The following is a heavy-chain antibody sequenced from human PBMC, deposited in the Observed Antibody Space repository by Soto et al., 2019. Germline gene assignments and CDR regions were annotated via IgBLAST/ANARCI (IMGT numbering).Heavy chain of an antibody. V-gene: IGHV1-46*03. CDR2: INPSGGST. D-gene: IGHD6-13*01. Sequence: QVQLVQSGAEVKKPGASVKVSCKASGYTFTSYYMHWVRQAPGQGLEWMGIINPSGGSTSYAQKFQGRVTMTRDTSTSTVYMELSSLRSEDTAVYYCARGEVSSWYGLYYFDYWGQGTLVTVSS. CDR3: ARGEVSSWYGLYYFDY. J-gene: IGHJ4*02. CDR1: GYTFTSYY.